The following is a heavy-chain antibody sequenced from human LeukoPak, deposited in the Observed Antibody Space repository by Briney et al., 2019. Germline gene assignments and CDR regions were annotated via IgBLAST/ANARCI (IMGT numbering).Heavy chain of an antibody. D-gene: IGHD2-15*01. J-gene: IGHJ5*02. CDR3: AREPLLGS. CDR2: ISYDGSNK. V-gene: IGHV3-30-3*01. Sequence: GRSLRLSCAASGFTFSSYAMHWVRQAPGKGLEWVAVISYDGSNKYYAGSVKGRFTISRDNSKNTLYLQMNSLRAEDTAVYYCAREPLLGSWGQGTLVTVSS. CDR1: GFTFSSYA.